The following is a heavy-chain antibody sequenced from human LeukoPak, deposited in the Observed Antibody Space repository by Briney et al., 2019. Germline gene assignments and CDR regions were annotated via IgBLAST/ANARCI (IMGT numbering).Heavy chain of an antibody. Sequence: GASVKVSCKASGYTFTGYYMHWVRQAPGQGLEWMGWVSAYNGNTNYAQKLQGRVTMTTDTSTSTAYMELRSLRSDDTAVYYCARLQWELDAFDIWGQGTMVTVSS. CDR3: ARLQWELDAFDI. CDR1: GYTFTGYY. V-gene: IGHV1-18*04. J-gene: IGHJ3*02. CDR2: VSAYNGNT. D-gene: IGHD1-26*01.